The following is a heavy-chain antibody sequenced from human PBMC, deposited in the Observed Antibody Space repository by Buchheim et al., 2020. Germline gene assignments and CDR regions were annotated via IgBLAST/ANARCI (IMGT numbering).Heavy chain of an antibody. J-gene: IGHJ4*02. V-gene: IGHV3-48*03. D-gene: IGHD2-2*01. CDR2: IRSSGSTT. CDR1: GFTFSSYE. CDR3: AREYCSSTSCSYFDY. Sequence: VQLVESGGGVVQRGGSLRLSCAASGFTFSSYEMNWVRQAPGKGLEWVSYIRSSGSTTYYADSVKGRFTTSRDNAQNSLYLQMNSLRAEDTAFYYCAREYCSSTSCSYFDYWGQGTL.